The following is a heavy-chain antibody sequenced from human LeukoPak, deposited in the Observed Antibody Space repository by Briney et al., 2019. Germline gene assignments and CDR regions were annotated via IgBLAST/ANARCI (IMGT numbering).Heavy chain of an antibody. D-gene: IGHD5-24*01. Sequence: SETLSLTCTVSGGSISSYYWSWIRQPPGKGLEWIGYIYYSGSTNYNPSLKSRVTISVNTSKNQFSLKLSSVTAADTAVYYCARRRDGYNDIWGQGTMVTVSS. J-gene: IGHJ3*02. CDR3: ARRRDGYNDI. CDR1: GGSISSYY. CDR2: IYYSGST. V-gene: IGHV4-59*08.